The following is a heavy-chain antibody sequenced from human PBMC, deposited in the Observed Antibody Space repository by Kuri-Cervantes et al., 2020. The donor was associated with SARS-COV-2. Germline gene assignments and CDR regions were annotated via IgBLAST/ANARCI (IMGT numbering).Heavy chain of an antibody. CDR2: ISAYNGNT. Sequence: ASVKVSCKASGYTFTSYGISWVRQAPGQGLEWMGWISAYNGNTNYAQKLQGRVTMTTDTSTSTAYMELRSLRSDDTAVYYCASSIVVVPAAMSGYYGMDVWGQGTTVTVSS. CDR3: ASSIVVVPAAMSGYYGMDV. D-gene: IGHD2-2*01. CDR1: GYTFTSYG. J-gene: IGHJ6*02. V-gene: IGHV1-18*01.